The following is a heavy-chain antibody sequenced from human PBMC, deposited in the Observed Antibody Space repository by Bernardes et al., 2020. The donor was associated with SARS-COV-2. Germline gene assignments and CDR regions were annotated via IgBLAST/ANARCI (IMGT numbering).Heavy chain of an antibody. V-gene: IGHV4-34*01. CDR3: ARGRKLRQWLVPYYYYYMDV. CDR2: INHSGST. Sequence: SDTLYLTCAVYGGSFSGYYWSWIRQPPGKGLEWIGEINHSGSTNYNPSLKSRVTISVDTSKNQFSLKLSSVTAADTAVYYCARGRKLRQWLVPYYYYYMDVWGKGTTVTVSS. D-gene: IGHD6-19*01. J-gene: IGHJ6*03. CDR1: GGSFSGYY.